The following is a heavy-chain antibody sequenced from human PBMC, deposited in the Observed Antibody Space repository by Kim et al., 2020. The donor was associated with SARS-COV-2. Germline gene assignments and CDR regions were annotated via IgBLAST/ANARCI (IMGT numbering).Heavy chain of an antibody. V-gene: IGHV3-11*05. CDR3: ARDRPYSDY. J-gene: IGHJ4*02. CDR2: ISSSSSYT. Sequence: GGSLRLSCAASGFTFSDYYMSWIRQAPGKGLEWVSYISSSSSYTNYADSVKGRFTISRDDAKNSLYLQMNSLRDEDTAVYYCARDRPYSDYWGQGTLVTVSS. CDR1: GFTFSDYY. D-gene: IGHD2-21*01.